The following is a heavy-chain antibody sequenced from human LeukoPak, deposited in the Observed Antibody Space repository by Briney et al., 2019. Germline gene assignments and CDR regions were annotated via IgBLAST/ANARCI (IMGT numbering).Heavy chain of an antibody. CDR1: GYTFTGCY. Sequence: ASVKVSCKASGYTFTGCYMHGVRQAPGQGLEWMGWINSNSGGTNYAQKFQGRVTMTRDTSISTAYMELSRLRSDDTAVYYCARVGIAVAGPFDYWGQGTLVTVSS. J-gene: IGHJ4*02. CDR2: INSNSGGT. D-gene: IGHD6-19*01. CDR3: ARVGIAVAGPFDY. V-gene: IGHV1-2*02.